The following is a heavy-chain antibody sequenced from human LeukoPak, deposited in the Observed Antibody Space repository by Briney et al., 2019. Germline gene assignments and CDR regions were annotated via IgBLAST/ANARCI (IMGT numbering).Heavy chain of an antibody. J-gene: IGHJ6*03. CDR2: ISHEGSYQ. CDR1: GFSFSSYG. CDR3: ARDRGSWYFNYMDV. Sequence: GGSLRLSCVASGFSFSSYGIHWVRQAPGKGLGWVAVISHEGSYQNHADSVKGRFTISRDNSKNMVFLQMNSLRAEDTAVYYCARDRGSWYFNYMDVWGKGTTVTVSS. D-gene: IGHD6-13*01. V-gene: IGHV3-30*03.